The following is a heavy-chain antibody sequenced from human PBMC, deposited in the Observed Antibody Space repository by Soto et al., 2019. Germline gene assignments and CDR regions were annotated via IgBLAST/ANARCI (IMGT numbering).Heavy chain of an antibody. CDR1: GGSISSGGYY. CDR2: IYYSGST. CDR3: ARSKVAFNWLLP. V-gene: IGHV4-31*03. Sequence: PSETLSLTCTVSGGSISSGGYYWSCIRQHPGKGLEWIGYIYYSGSTYYNPSLKSRVTISVDTSKNQFSLKLRSVTAADTAVYYCARSKVAFNWLLPSGQGPLATVSS. J-gene: IGHJ5*02. D-gene: IGHD2-15*01.